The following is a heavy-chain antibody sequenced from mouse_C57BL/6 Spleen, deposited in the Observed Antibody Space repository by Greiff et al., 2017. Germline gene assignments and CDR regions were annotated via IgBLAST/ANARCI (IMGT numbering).Heavy chain of an antibody. D-gene: IGHD1-1*01. CDR3: ARPRSRDVSSSFYAMDY. CDR1: GYTFTSYW. J-gene: IGHJ4*01. V-gene: IGHV1-69*01. CDR2: IDPSDSYT. Sequence: VQLQQPGAELVMPGASVKLSCKASGYTFTSYWMHWVKQRPGQGLEWIGEIDPSDSYTNYNQKFKGKSTLTVDKSSSTAYMQLSSLTSEDSAVYYCARPRSRDVSSSFYAMDYWGQGTSVTVSS.